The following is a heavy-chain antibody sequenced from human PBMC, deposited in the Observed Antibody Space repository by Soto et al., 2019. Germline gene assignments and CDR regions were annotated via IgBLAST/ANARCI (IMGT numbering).Heavy chain of an antibody. CDR1: GFTFSSYA. J-gene: IGHJ4*02. CDR3: ARDPTGTTPFDY. D-gene: IGHD1-7*01. CDR2: ISYDGSNK. V-gene: IGHV3-30-3*01. Sequence: QVQLVESGGGVVQPGRSLRLSCAASGFTFSSYAMHWVRQAPGKGLEWVAVISYDGSNKYYADSVKGRFTISRDNSKNTLYLQMNSLRAEDTAVDYCARDPTGTTPFDYWGQGTLVTVSS.